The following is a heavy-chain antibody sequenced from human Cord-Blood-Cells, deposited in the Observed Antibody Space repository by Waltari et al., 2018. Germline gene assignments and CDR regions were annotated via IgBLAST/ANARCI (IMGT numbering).Heavy chain of an antibody. Sequence: QVQLVQSGAEVKKPGSSVKVSCKASGGTFRSYAISWVRQAPGQGLEWMGGIIPIFGTANYAQKFQGRVTITADESTSTAYMELSSLRSEDTAVYYCARAMQPAATIRPLDAFDIWGQGTMVTVSS. D-gene: IGHD2-2*01. J-gene: IGHJ3*02. CDR3: ARAMQPAATIRPLDAFDI. CDR2: IIPIFGTA. CDR1: GGTFRSYA. V-gene: IGHV1-69*01.